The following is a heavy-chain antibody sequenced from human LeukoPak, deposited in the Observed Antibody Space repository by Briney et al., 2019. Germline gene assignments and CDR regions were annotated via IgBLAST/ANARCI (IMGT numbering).Heavy chain of an antibody. CDR1: GFTISSYG. V-gene: IGHV3-23*01. CDR2: ISGGTT. CDR3: AKSVYGSGNY. D-gene: IGHD3-10*01. Sequence: GGSLRLSCAASGFTISSYGMSWVRQAPGRGLEWVSSISGGTTYYADSVKGRFTISRDNSKSIVSLQMNSLRAEDTAVYYCAKSVYGSGNYWGQGTLVTVSS. J-gene: IGHJ4*02.